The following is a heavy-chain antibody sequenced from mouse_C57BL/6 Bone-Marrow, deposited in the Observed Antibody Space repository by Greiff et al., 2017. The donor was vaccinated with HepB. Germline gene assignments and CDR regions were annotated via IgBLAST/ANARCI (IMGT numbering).Heavy chain of an antibody. CDR3: ARDRPTVVARAMDY. Sequence: VQLQQPGAELVKPGASVKMSCKASGYTFTSYWITWVKQRPGQGLEWIGDIYPGSGSTNYNEKFKSKATLTVDTSSSTAYMQLSSLTSEDSAVYYCARDRPTVVARAMDYWGQGTSVTVSS. CDR1: GYTFTSYW. CDR2: IYPGSGST. V-gene: IGHV1-55*01. D-gene: IGHD1-1*01. J-gene: IGHJ4*01.